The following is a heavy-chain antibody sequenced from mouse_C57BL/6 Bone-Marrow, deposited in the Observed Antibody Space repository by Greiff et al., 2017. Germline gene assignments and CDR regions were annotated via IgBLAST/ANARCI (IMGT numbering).Heavy chain of an antibody. D-gene: IGHD1-1*01. CDR2: IYPGDGDT. CDR3: ARWDYYGSAWYFDV. J-gene: IGHJ1*03. V-gene: IGHV1-80*01. CDR1: GYAFSSYW. Sequence: VQLQQSGAELVKPGASVKISCKASGYAFSSYWMNWVKQRPGKGLEWIGQIYPGDGDTNYNGKFKGKATLTADKASSTAYMKLSSLTSEDSAVYFCARWDYYGSAWYFDVWGTGTTVTVSS.